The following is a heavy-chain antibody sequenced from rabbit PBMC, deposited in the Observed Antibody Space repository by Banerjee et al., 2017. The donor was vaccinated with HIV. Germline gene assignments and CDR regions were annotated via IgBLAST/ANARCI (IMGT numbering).Heavy chain of an antibody. V-gene: IGHV1S45*01. Sequence: QEQLVESGGGLVQPEGSLTLTCKASGFDFSSNAMCWVRQAPGKGLEWIACIYAGSSGSTYYASWAKGRFTISKTSSTTVTLQMTSLTAADTATYFCARDDADGNSYLKLWGPGTLVTVS. D-gene: IGHD6-1*01. CDR2: IYAGSSGST. CDR1: GFDFSSNA. J-gene: IGHJ4*01. CDR3: ARDDADGNSYLKL.